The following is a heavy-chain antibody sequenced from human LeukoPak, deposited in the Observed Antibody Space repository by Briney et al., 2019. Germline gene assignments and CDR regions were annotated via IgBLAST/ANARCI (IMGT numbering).Heavy chain of an antibody. CDR1: GGSTISYF. V-gene: IGHV4-59*01. J-gene: IGHJ5*02. Sequence: SETLSLTCTVSGGSTISYFWSWIRQPPGKGLEWIGYIHYSGSTNYNPSLKSRVTISVDTSKNQFSLKLTSVTAADTAVYYCARARDGHINNWFDPWGQGALVIVSS. CDR2: IHYSGST. CDR3: ARARDGHINNWFDP. D-gene: IGHD5-24*01.